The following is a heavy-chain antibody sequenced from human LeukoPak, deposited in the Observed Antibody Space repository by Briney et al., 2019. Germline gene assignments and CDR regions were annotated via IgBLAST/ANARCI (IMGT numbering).Heavy chain of an antibody. Sequence: TGGSLRLSCAGSGFIFSDYTMSWVRQAPGKGLERVSLIRSSSSNIYYADSVKGRFTISRDNAKNSLYLQMNSLRAEDTAVYYCARDPYSGSYGNYYYYFMDVWGKGTTVTISS. CDR3: ARDPYSGSYGNYYYYFMDV. CDR1: GFIFSDYT. V-gene: IGHV3-21*01. D-gene: IGHD1-26*01. J-gene: IGHJ6*03. CDR2: IRSSSSNI.